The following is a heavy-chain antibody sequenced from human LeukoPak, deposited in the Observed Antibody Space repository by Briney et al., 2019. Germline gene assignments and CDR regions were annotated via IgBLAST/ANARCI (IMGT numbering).Heavy chain of an antibody. V-gene: IGHV1-69*13. CDR1: GGTFSSYA. Sequence: GASVKVSCKASGGTFSSYAISWVRQAPGQGLEWMGGIIPIFGTANYAQKFQGRVTITADESTSTAYMELSSLRSEDTAVYYCARDGYYYDSSGYYWAFDYWGQGTLVTVPS. D-gene: IGHD3-22*01. J-gene: IGHJ4*02. CDR3: ARDGYYYDSSGYYWAFDY. CDR2: IIPIFGTA.